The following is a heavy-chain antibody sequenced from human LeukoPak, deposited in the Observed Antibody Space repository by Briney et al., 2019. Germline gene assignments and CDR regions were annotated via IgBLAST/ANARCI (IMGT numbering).Heavy chain of an antibody. CDR3: PRSQNYCSSTSCYVPYYYYYGMDV. J-gene: IGHJ6*04. D-gene: IGHD2-2*01. V-gene: IGHV1-69*01. CDR1: GGTFKIYA. Sequence: SVKVSSAGSGGTFKIYAIRWVGQAPGEGGEWRGGVIPIFGTAKYAQKFQGRVTITADESTRTAYMELSSLTSEDTAVYYCPRSQNYCSSTSCYVPYYYYYGMDVWGKGTPVTVSS. CDR2: VIPIFGTA.